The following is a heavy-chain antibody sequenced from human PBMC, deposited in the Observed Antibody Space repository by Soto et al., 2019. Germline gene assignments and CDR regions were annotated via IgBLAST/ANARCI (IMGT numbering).Heavy chain of an antibody. D-gene: IGHD2-2*02. Sequence: QVQLQESGPGLVKPSETLSLTCTVSGGSISSYYWSWIRQPPGKGLEWFGYIYYSGRTNYNPSLEVRVTVSIATPTNQFAPQLGSVTAADTAVYYCARAYCSRTSCYIWDNWFDPWGQGTRVTVSS. V-gene: IGHV4-59*01. J-gene: IGHJ5*02. CDR1: GGSISSYY. CDR2: IYYSGRT. CDR3: ARAYCSRTSCYIWDNWFDP.